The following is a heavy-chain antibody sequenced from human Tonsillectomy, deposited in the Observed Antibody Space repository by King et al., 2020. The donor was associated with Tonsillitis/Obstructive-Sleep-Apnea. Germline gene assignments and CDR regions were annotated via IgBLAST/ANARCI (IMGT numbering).Heavy chain of an antibody. D-gene: IGHD2-15*01. J-gene: IGHJ4*02. V-gene: IGHV3-13*04. CDR3: ARGNLYCSGGTCYSSNLFEF. Sequence: VQLVESGGGLVQPGGSLRLSCAASGFTFSSVDMHWVRQTIGGGLEWVSRIGTAGDTWYSDSVKGRFTISRENAKNSFYLQMNSLRAGDTAVYYCARGNLYCSGGTCYSSNLFEFWGQGTLVTVAS. CDR2: IGTAGDT. CDR1: GFTFSSVD.